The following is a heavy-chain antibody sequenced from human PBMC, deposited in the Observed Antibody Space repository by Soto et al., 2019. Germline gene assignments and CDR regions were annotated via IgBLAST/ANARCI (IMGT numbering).Heavy chain of an antibody. Sequence: EVQLWESGGGLVQPGGSLRLSCAASGFTFSSYAMSWDRQAPGKGLEWVSAISGSGGSTYYADSVKGRFTISRDNSRNTLYLQMNSLRAEDTAVYYCAKDLPARRMGNYFDYWGQGTLVTVSS. CDR3: AKDLPARRMGNYFDY. V-gene: IGHV3-23*01. D-gene: IGHD3-10*01. CDR1: GFTFSSYA. J-gene: IGHJ4*02. CDR2: ISGSGGST.